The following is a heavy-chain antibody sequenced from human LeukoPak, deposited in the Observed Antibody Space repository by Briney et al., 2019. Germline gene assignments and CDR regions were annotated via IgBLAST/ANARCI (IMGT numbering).Heavy chain of an antibody. Sequence: GSLRLSCAASGFTFSSYAMSWVRQAPGKGLEWVSAISGSGGSTYYADSVKGRFTISRDNSKNTLYLQMNSLRAEDTAVYYCGKDYGDYPAEYFQHWGQGTLVTVSS. CDR2: ISGSGGST. CDR3: GKDYGDYPAEYFQH. J-gene: IGHJ1*01. V-gene: IGHV3-23*01. CDR1: GFTFSSYA. D-gene: IGHD4-17*01.